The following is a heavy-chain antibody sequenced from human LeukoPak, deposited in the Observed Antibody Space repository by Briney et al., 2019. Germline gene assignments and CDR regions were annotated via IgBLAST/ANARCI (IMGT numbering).Heavy chain of an antibody. CDR1: GYTFTGYY. D-gene: IGHD5-18*01. V-gene: IGHV1-2*02. CDR2: INPNSGGT. CDR3: ARGSGRLRAFDI. J-gene: IGHJ3*02. Sequence: ASVTVSCKASGYTFTGYYMHWVRQAPGQGLEWMGWINPNSGGTNYAQKFQGRVTMTRDTSISTAYMELSRLRSDDTAVYYCARGSGRLRAFDIWGQGTMVTVSS.